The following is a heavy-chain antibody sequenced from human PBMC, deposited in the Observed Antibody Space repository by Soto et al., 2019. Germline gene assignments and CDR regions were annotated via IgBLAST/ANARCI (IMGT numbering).Heavy chain of an antibody. CDR2: ISGSGGST. J-gene: IGHJ4*02. CDR1: GFTFSSYG. CDR3: AKVKEVGAITLFDY. V-gene: IGHV3-23*01. D-gene: IGHD1-26*01. Sequence: EVQLLESGGGLVQPGGSLRLSCAASGFTFSSYGMSWVRQAPGKGLEWVSGISGSGGSTYYADSVKGRYTISRDNSKNTLYLQMNSLRAEDTAVYYCAKVKEVGAITLFDYWGQGTLVTVSS.